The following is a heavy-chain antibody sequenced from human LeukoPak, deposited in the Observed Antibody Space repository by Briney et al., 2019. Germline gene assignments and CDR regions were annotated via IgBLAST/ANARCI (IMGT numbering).Heavy chain of an antibody. CDR1: GGTFSSYA. V-gene: IGHV1-69*05. CDR3: AGGPYYDFWSGYLRY. D-gene: IGHD3-3*01. J-gene: IGHJ4*02. Sequence: SVKLSCKASGGTFSSYASSWVRQAPGEGLEWVGRGIPIFGAANYAQKLPGRVTITTDESTSTAYMELSSLRSEDTAVYYCAGGPYYDFWSGYLRYWGQGTLVTVSS. CDR2: GIPIFGAA.